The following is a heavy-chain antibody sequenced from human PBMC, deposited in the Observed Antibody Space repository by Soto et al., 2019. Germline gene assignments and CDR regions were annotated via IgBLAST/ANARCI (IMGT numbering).Heavy chain of an antibody. J-gene: IGHJ5*02. V-gene: IGHV1-18*01. CDR3: ARAYCSGGSCYYHSVDP. Sequence: ASVKVSCKASGYTFTIYGISWVRQAPGQGLEWMGWISAYNGNTNYAQKLQGRVTMTTDTSTSTAYMELRSLRSDDTAVYYCARAYCSGGSCYYHSVDPWGQGTLVTVPQ. CDR2: ISAYNGNT. CDR1: GYTFTIYG. D-gene: IGHD2-15*01.